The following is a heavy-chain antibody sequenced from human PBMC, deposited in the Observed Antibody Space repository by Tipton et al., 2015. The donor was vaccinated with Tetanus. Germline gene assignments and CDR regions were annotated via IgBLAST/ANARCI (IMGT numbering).Heavy chain of an antibody. CDR2: IYYSGTS. D-gene: IGHD2-21*01. J-gene: IGHJ3*02. V-gene: IGHV4-31*03. Sequence: TLSLTCTVSGDSISSGPYSWSWLRQHPGKGLELIGYIYYSGTSYISPSLTRRVSIAVDTSRNQFSLNLTSVTVADTAVYFCARVLRYSATGGWDDAFDIWGQETLVTVSS. CDR3: ARVLRYSATGGWDDAFDI. CDR1: GDSISSGPYS.